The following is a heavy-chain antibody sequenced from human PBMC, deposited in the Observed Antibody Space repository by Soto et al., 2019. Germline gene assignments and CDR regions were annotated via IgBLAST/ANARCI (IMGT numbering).Heavy chain of an antibody. CDR1: GYSFTSYW. Sequence: GESLKISCKGSGYSFTSYWIGWVRQMPGKGLEWMGIIYPGDSDTRYSPSFQGRVTISADKSISTAYLQWSSLKASDTAMYYCARFSAVAGTDYYYGMDVWGQGTTVTVSS. CDR3: ARFSAVAGTDYYYGMDV. CDR2: IYPGDSDT. J-gene: IGHJ6*02. V-gene: IGHV5-51*01. D-gene: IGHD6-19*01.